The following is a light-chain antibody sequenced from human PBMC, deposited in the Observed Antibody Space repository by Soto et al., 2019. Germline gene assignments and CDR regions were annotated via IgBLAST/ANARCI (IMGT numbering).Light chain of an antibody. CDR3: TSYTSISTYV. CDR1: TRDVGGYNH. CDR2: EVS. J-gene: IGLJ1*01. V-gene: IGLV2-14*01. Sequence: QSVLTQPASVSESPGQSITISCPETTRDVGGYNHVSWYQQHADKAPKLLIHEVSNRPSGVSNRFSGSKSGNTASLTISGLQAEDEADYYCTSYTSISTYVFGTGTKVTVL.